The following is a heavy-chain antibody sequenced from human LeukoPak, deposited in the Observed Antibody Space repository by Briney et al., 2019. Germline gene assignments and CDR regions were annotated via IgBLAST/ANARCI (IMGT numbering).Heavy chain of an antibody. D-gene: IGHD1-26*01. V-gene: IGHV3-21*01. CDR2: ITSSSSYI. CDR3: ARDPYSGNYGDYYYYYMDV. J-gene: IGHJ6*03. CDR1: GFTFDDYA. Sequence: GGSLRLSCAASGFTFDDYAMHWVRQAPGKGLEWVSSITSSSSYIYYADSVKGRFTISRDNAKSSLYLQMNSLRDEDTAVYYCARDPYSGNYGDYYYYYMDVWGKGTTVTISS.